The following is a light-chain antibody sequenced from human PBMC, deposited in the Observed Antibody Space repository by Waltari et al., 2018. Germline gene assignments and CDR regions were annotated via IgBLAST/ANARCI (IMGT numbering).Light chain of an antibody. Sequence: GVISQSPLYLTVTLGQPAAISCRSSQSPVHSDGNTCVNCFQQRPGQSPRRLITKVSRRESEFPDSFSGSGSGTDFTLKISRVESEDVGVYYCMQGSHWPRTFGQGTKLEI. CDR1: QSPVHSDGNTC. J-gene: IGKJ2*01. V-gene: IGKV2-30*02. CDR3: MQGSHWPRT. CDR2: KVS.